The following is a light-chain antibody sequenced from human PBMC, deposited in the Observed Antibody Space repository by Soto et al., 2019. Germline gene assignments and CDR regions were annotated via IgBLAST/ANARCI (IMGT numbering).Light chain of an antibody. CDR3: QSYNSRPVT. CDR2: DTS. V-gene: IGKV3-15*01. CDR1: QGLGAT. J-gene: IGKJ4*01. Sequence: VMRQSPATLSVSPGAGATLPCRASQGLGATLAWYQHKPAQTPRLLIYDTSTRATGVPTRFSGSRSGAECTLTIDGQQSEDFAVYYCQSYNSRPVTGGGGTKVDIK.